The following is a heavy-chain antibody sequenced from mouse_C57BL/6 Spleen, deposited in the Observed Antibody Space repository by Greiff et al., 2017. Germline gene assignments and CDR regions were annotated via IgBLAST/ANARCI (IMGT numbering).Heavy chain of an antibody. CDR1: GYTFTSYW. D-gene: IGHD2-3*01. CDR3: ARDDYYRFAY. CDR2: INPSNGGT. Sequence: QVQLQQPGTELVKPGASVTLSCKASGYTFTSYWMHWVKQRPGQGLEWIGNINPSNGGTNYNEKFKGKATLTVDKSYSTAYMQISSLTSEDSSVYYCARDDYYRFAYWGQGTLVTVSA. J-gene: IGHJ3*01. V-gene: IGHV1-53*01.